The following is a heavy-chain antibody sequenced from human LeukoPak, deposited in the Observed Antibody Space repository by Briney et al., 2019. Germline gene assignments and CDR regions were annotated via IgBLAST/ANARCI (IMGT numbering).Heavy chain of an antibody. CDR3: AREKYGGRPPLGY. J-gene: IGHJ4*02. CDR1: GYTFTSYY. Sequence: GASVKVSCKASGYTFTSYYMHWVRQAPGQGLEWMGIINPSGGSTSYAQKFQGRVTMTRDTSISTAYMELSRLRSDDTAVYYCAREKYGGRPPLGYWGQGTLVTVSS. CDR2: INPSGGST. V-gene: IGHV1-46*01. D-gene: IGHD3-16*01.